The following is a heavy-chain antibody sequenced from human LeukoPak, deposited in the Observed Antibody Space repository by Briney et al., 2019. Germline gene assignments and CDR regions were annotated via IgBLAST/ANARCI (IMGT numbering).Heavy chain of an antibody. CDR1: GFTVSSNY. CDR2: IYSGGST. D-gene: IGHD6-19*01. V-gene: IGHV3-53*01. CDR3: ARVQWLVRSFDI. Sequence: GGSLRLSCAASGFTVSSNYMSWVRQAPGKGLEWVSVIYSGGSTYYADSVKGRFTISRHNAKNSLYLQMNSLRDEDTAVYYCARVQWLVRSFDIWGQGTMVTVSS. J-gene: IGHJ3*02.